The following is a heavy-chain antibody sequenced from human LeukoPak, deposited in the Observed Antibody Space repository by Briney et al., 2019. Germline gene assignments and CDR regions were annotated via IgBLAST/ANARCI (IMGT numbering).Heavy chain of an antibody. CDR2: IYYSGST. CDR3: ARDRGYGSGSYYYDY. Sequence: SETLSLTCAVYGESFSDYYWSWIRQHPGKGLEWIGYIYYSGSTYYNPSLKSRVTISIDTSKNQFSLKLSSVTAADTAVYYCARDRGYGSGSYYYDYWGQGTLVTVSS. J-gene: IGHJ4*02. V-gene: IGHV4-31*11. D-gene: IGHD3-10*01. CDR1: GESFSDYY.